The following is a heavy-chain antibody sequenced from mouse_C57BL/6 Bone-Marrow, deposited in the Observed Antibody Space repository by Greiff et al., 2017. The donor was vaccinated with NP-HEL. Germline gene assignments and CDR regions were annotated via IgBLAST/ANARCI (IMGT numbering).Heavy chain of an antibody. CDR2: IYPGSGST. CDR1: GYTFTSYW. CDR3: ASGGGYCHAWFGY. V-gene: IGHV1-55*01. J-gene: IGHJ3*01. Sequence: VQLQQPGAELVKPGASVKMSCKASGYTFTSYWITWVKQRPGQGLEWIGDIYPGSGSTNYNEKFKSKATLTVDTSSSTAYMQLSSLTSEDSAVFDYASGGGYCHAWFGYWGRGTLVTVSA. D-gene: IGHD2-3*01.